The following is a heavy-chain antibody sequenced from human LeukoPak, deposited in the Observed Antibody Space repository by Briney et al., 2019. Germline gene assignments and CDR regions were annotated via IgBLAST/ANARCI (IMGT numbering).Heavy chain of an antibody. CDR3: AGLRRDGYNRLDY. CDR2: IYYTGST. D-gene: IGHD5-24*01. V-gene: IGHV4-59*01. CDR1: GDSISYYY. Sequence: SETLSLTCTVSGDSISYYYWSWIRQPPGKGLEWIGFIYYTGSTDYNPSLKSRVSISVDTSKNQFSLKLSSVTAADTAVYYCAGLRRDGYNRLDYWGQGTLVTVSS. J-gene: IGHJ4*02.